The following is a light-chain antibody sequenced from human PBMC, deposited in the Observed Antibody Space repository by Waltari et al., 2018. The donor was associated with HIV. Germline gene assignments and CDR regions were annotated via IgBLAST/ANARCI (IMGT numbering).Light chain of an antibody. J-gene: IGKJ1*01. CDR1: PSVGSY. CDR3: QQRSDWPPT. V-gene: IGKV3-11*01. Sequence: EIVLTQSPATLSLSPGERATLSCRVSPSVGSYLGWYQQKPVQAPKLLIYDASNRATVIPARISRSSSGTDLTLTSNSLEPEDFTVHYWQQRSDWPPTFGQGTKGEIK. CDR2: DAS.